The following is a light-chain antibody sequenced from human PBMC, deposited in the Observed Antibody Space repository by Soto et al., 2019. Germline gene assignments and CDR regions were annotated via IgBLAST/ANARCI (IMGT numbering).Light chain of an antibody. V-gene: IGKV3-15*01. J-gene: IGKJ1*01. CDR3: QQRDNWPWT. CDR1: ETVRSN. CDR2: GTS. Sequence: RVMTQSRDTLSVSPGERATLSCRASETVRSNLAWYQQKPGQAPRLLIYGTSNRAAGVPARYSGSGSGTDFTLTISSLEPEDFAVYYCQQRDNWPWTFGQGTKVDIK.